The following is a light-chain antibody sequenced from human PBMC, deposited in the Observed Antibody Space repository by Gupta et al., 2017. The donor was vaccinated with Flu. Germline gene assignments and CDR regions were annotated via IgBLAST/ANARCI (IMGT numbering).Light chain of an antibody. V-gene: IGKV2-28*01. J-gene: IGKJ1*01. CDR1: QSLLHNNGYNY. CDR3: MQRLQTPWT. CDR2: LGS. Sequence: DIVMTQYPLSLPVSPGEPASIICMSGQSLLHNNGYNYVDWYLQKPGHSPQLLLYLGSNRASGVPDRFSGSGSGTEFTLKISRVEAEDVGLYYCMQRLQTPWTFGQGTKVEVK.